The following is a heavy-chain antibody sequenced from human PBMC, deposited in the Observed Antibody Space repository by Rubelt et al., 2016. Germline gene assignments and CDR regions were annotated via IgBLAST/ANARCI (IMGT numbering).Heavy chain of an antibody. Sequence: QVQLVQSGAEVKKPGASVKVSCKASGYTFASYGISWVRQAPGQGLEWMGWISAYNGNTNYAQKLQGRVTMTTDTSTSTAYMELRSLRSDDTAVYYCARDYCSGGSCYSVFDYWGQGTLVTVSS. J-gene: IGHJ4*02. CDR3: ARDYCSGGSCYSVFDY. V-gene: IGHV1-18*01. D-gene: IGHD2-15*01. CDR2: ISAYNGNT. CDR1: GYTFASYG.